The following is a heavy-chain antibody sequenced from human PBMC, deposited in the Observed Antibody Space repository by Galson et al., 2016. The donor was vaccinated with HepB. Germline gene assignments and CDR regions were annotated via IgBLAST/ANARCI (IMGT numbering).Heavy chain of an antibody. D-gene: IGHD1-26*01. CDR3: SRQLTHDSKMWDIDY. Sequence: QSGAEVKKPGESLRISCKGSGYSFTDYWIGWVRQMPGKGLEWMGIIYPGDSHTSYSPSFQGQVTISADKSISTAYLQWSSLKASDTAIYYCSRQLTHDSKMWDIDYWGQGTLVTVAS. J-gene: IGHJ4*02. CDR1: GYSFTDYW. CDR2: IYPGDSHT. V-gene: IGHV5-51*01.